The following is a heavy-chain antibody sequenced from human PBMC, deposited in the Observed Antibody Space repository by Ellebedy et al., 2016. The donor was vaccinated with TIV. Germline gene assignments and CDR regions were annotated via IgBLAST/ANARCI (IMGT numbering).Heavy chain of an antibody. CDR1: GYRFTGSY. Sequence: AASVKVSCKASGYRFTGSYIHWVRQAPGQGLEWMGWTNPNSGGTNFAQKFQGRVTMTTDPSRSTAYMELSRLRSDDTAVYYCARGGVELDHDSWGQGTLVTVSS. V-gene: IGHV1-2*02. CDR2: TNPNSGGT. J-gene: IGHJ4*02. D-gene: IGHD1-1*01. CDR3: ARGGVELDHDS.